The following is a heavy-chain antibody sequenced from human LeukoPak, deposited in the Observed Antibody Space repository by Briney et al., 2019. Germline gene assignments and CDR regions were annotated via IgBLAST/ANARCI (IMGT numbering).Heavy chain of an antibody. CDR1: GFTFRSYS. CDR2: ISSSSSTI. J-gene: IGHJ4*02. V-gene: IGHV3-48*01. Sequence: GGSLRLSCAASGFTFRSYSMNWVRQAPGKGLEWVSYISSSSSTIYYADSVKGRFTISRDNSKNTLYLQMGSLRAEDMAVYYCARSSENKYYFDYWGQGTLVTVSS. CDR3: ARSSENKYYFDY. D-gene: IGHD2/OR15-2a*01.